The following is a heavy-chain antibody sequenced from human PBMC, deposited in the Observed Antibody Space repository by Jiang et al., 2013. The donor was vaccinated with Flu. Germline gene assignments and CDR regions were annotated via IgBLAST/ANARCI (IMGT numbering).Heavy chain of an antibody. J-gene: IGHJ4*02. V-gene: IGHV1-18*01. CDR3: ARLEADCSSTSCSHYFDY. Sequence: GAEVKKPGASVKVSCKASGYTFTSYGISWVRQAPGQGLEWMGWISAYNGNTNYAQKLQGRVTMTTDTSTSTAYMELRSLRSDDTAVYYCARLEADCSSTSCSHYFDYWGQGTLVTVSS. D-gene: IGHD2-2*01. CDR1: GYTFTSYG. CDR2: ISAYNGNT.